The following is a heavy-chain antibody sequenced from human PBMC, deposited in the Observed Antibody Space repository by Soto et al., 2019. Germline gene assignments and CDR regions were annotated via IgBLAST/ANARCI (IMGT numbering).Heavy chain of an antibody. J-gene: IGHJ6*01. CDR3: SRPERQYLSDSSGDPNYYYCAMVV. CDR2: IRSKANSYAT. D-gene: IGHD3-22*01. Sequence: EVQLVESGGGLVQPGGSLKLSCAASGFTFSGSAMHWVRQASGKGLEWVGRIRSKANSYATAYAASGKGRFTISRDDYKNTAYLQMNSLQSKDKAVYYCSRPERQYLSDSSGDPNYYYCAMVVWGQGTTVTVSS. V-gene: IGHV3-73*02. CDR1: GFTFSGSA.